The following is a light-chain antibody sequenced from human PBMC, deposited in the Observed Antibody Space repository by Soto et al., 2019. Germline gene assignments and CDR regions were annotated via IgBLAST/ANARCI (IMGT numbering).Light chain of an antibody. CDR2: EVS. J-gene: IGLJ1*01. Sequence: QSVLTQPASVSGSPGQSITISCTGTSSDVGGYKYVSWHQLHPGKAPKLIIYEVSNRPSGVSNRFSGSKSGNTASLTISGLQDEDEADYYCSSYSRSTAYVFGTGTKVTVL. CDR3: SSYSRSTAYV. CDR1: SSDVGGYKY. V-gene: IGLV2-14*01.